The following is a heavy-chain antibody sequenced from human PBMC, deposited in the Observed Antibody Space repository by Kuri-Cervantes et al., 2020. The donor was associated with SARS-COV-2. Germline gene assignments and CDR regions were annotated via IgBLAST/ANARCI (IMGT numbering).Heavy chain of an antibody. CDR2: ISGSGGST. J-gene: IGHJ5*02. Sequence: GESLKISCAASGFTFSSYAISWVRQAPGKGLEWVSAISGSGGSTYYADSVKGRFTISRDNSKNTLYLQMNSLRAEDTAVYYCAKVQQLGSSWYWFDPWGQGTLVTVSS. CDR3: AKVQQLGSSWYWFDP. D-gene: IGHD6-13*01. CDR1: GFTFSSYA. V-gene: IGHV3-23*01.